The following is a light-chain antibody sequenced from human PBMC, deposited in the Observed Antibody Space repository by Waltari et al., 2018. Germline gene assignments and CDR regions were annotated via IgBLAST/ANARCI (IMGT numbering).Light chain of an antibody. CDR3: SSYTSYSVV. J-gene: IGLJ2*01. V-gene: IGLV2-14*01. CDR2: DVS. CDR1: SRDIGRYNY. Sequence: QSALTQPASVSGSPGQSITISCTGTSRDIGRYNYVSWYQQHPGKAPKLMIYDVSNRPSGVSNRFSGSKSGNTASLTISGLQAEDEADYYCSSYTSYSVVFGGGTKLTVL.